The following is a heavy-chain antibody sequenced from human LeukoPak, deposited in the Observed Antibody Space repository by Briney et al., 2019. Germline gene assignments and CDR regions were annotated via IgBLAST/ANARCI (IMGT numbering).Heavy chain of an antibody. CDR2: ISSSSSYI. CDR1: GFTFSSYS. V-gene: IGHV3-21*01. CDR3: ARGPGSWYAPGDY. Sequence: PGGSLRLSCAASGFTFSSYSMNWVRQAPGKGLEWVSSISSSSSYIYYADSVKGRFTISRDNAKNSLYLQMNSLRAEDTAVYYCARGPGSWYAPGDYWGQGILVTVSS. D-gene: IGHD6-13*01. J-gene: IGHJ4*02.